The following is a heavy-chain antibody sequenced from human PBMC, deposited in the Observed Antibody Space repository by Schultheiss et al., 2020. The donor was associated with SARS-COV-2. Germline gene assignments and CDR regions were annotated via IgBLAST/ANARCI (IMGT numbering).Heavy chain of an antibody. CDR2: ISGSGGST. V-gene: IGHV3-23*01. CDR1: GFTFSSYA. CDR3: ARGRTYYDFWSGYWTSDV. D-gene: IGHD3-3*01. Sequence: GGSLRLSCAASGFTFSSYAMSWVRQAPGKGLEWVSAISGSGGSTYYADSVKGRFTISRDNSKNTLYLQMNSLRAEDTAVYYCARGRTYYDFWSGYWTSDVWGKGTTVTVSS. J-gene: IGHJ6*04.